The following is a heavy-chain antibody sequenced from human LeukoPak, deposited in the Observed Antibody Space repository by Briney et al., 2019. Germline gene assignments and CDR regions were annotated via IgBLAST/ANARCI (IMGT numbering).Heavy chain of an antibody. J-gene: IGHJ3*02. D-gene: IGHD6-13*01. V-gene: IGHV3-7*03. Sequence: PGGSLRLSCAASGFTFSSYWMSWVRQAPGKGLEWVASIKQDGSEKYYVDSVKGRFTISRENAKNSLYLQMNSLRAEDTALYHCARDHEPTPSSSWYVGDAFDIWGQGTMVTVSS. CDR1: GFTFSSYW. CDR3: ARDHEPTPSSSWYVGDAFDI. CDR2: IKQDGSEK.